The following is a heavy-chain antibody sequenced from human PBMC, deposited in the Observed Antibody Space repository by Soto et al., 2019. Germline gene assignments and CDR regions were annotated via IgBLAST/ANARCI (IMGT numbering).Heavy chain of an antibody. V-gene: IGHV3-23*01. Sequence: EVQLLESGGGLVQPGGSLRLSCAASGFTFSSYAMRWVRQAPVKGLEWVSAISGSGDSTYYADSVKGRFTISRDNSKNTLYRQRNSLRAEDTAVYYCARRGSGSYYDYWGQGTVVTVSS. CDR3: ARRGSGSYYDY. CDR1: GFTFSSYA. D-gene: IGHD1-26*01. J-gene: IGHJ4*02. CDR2: ISGSGDST.